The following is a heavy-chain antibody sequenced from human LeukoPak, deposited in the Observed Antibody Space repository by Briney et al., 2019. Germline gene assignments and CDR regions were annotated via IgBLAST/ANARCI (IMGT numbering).Heavy chain of an antibody. J-gene: IGHJ4*02. D-gene: IGHD3-22*01. Sequence: ASVKVSCKASGGTFSGYAISWVQQAPGQGLEWMGGIIPIFGTANYAQKFQGRVTITTDESTSTAYMELSSLRSEDTAVYYCARTYYYDSSGYYEYDYWGQGTLVTVSS. CDR2: IIPIFGTA. CDR3: ARTYYYDSSGYYEYDY. CDR1: GGTFSGYA. V-gene: IGHV1-69*05.